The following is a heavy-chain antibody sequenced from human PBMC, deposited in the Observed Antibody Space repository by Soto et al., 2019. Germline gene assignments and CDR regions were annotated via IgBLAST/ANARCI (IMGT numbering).Heavy chain of an antibody. CDR1: GDSINNRSYY. CDR3: ARQRTSVVTQAYFDS. CDR2: IYYSGSA. Sequence: PSETLSLTCTVTGDSINNRSYYWGWIRQPPGKGLEWIGSIYYSGSAYNNPSLKSRVSMSVDTSKNQFSLKLRSVTAADTALYYCARQRTSVVTQAYFDSWGQGSLVIVSS. D-gene: IGHD2-21*02. J-gene: IGHJ4*02. V-gene: IGHV4-39*01.